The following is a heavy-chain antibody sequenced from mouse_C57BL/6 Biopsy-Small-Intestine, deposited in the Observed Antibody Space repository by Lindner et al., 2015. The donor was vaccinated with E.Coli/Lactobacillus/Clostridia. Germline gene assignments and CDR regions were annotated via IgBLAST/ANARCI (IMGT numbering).Heavy chain of an antibody. V-gene: IGHV1-84*02. J-gene: IGHJ1*01. Sequence: SVKVSCKTSGYTFTDSYLHWVRQAPGQGLEWMGFVNPSSGGTDDAQKFRGRVSMTRDSSTRTAYLELWGLTYDDTAIYFCARAKKGGGRIFDLWGRGTLVTVSS. CDR2: VNPSSGGT. CDR1: GYTFTDSY. CDR3: ARAKKGGGRIFDL.